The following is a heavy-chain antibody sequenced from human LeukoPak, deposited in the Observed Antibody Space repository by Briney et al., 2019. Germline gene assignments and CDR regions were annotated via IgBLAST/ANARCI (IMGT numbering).Heavy chain of an antibody. Sequence: SETQSLTCAVYGGSFSGYYWSWIRQHPGKGLEWIGYIYYSGSTYYNPSLKSRVTISVDTSKNQFSLKLSSVTAADTAVYYCAGSSSGWYFDYWGQGTLVTVSS. CDR1: GGSFSGYY. D-gene: IGHD6-19*01. CDR2: IYYSGST. V-gene: IGHV4-31*11. J-gene: IGHJ4*02. CDR3: AGSSSGWYFDY.